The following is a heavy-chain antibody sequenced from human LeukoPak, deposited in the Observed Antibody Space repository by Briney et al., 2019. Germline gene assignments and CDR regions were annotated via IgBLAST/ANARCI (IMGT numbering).Heavy chain of an antibody. Sequence: SETLSLTCTVSGGSISSSSYYWGWIRQPPGKGLEWIGSIYYSGSTYYNPSLKSRVTISVDTSKNQFSLKLSSVTAADTAVYYCAKVLGEYSIRSKPLDTWGQGTLVTVSS. CDR3: AKVLGEYSIRSKPLDT. CDR2: IYYSGST. J-gene: IGHJ5*02. CDR1: GGSISSSSYY. V-gene: IGHV4-39*01. D-gene: IGHD6-13*01.